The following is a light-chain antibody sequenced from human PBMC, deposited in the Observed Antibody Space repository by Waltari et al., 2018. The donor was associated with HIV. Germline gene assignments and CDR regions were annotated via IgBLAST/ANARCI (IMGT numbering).Light chain of an antibody. Sequence: SALTQPASVSASPGQSITIPCTGPSSDVGDYNYVSWYQQHSGKAPKLMIYAVNKRPSGVSNRFSGSKSGNTASLTISGLQAEDEADYYCCSDAGSSTVVFGGGTKLTVL. J-gene: IGLJ2*01. CDR1: SSDVGDYNY. CDR2: AVN. CDR3: CSDAGSSTVV. V-gene: IGLV2-23*02.